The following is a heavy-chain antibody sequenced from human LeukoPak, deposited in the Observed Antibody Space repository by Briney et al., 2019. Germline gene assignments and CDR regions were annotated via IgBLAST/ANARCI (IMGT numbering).Heavy chain of an antibody. CDR3: ARDPYGDYRIDY. J-gene: IGHJ4*02. D-gene: IGHD4-17*01. V-gene: IGHV4-61*01. CDR1: GGSVSSGSYY. Sequence: PSETLSLTCTVSGGSVSSGSYYWSWIRQPPGKGLEWIGYISYTGRTNYNPSLKSRVTISVDTSKNQFSLKLSSVTAADTAVYYCARDPYGDYRIDYWGQGTLVTVSS. CDR2: ISYTGRT.